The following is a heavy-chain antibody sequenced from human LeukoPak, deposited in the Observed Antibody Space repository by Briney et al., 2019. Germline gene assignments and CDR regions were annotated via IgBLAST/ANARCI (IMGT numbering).Heavy chain of an antibody. CDR2: MNPNSGNT. J-gene: IGHJ5*02. CDR3: AREGSSSPITNWFDP. V-gene: IGHV1-8*01. CDR1: GYTFTSYG. D-gene: IGHD6-13*01. Sequence: GASVKVSCKASGYTFTSYGINWVRQATGQGLEWMGWMNPNSGNTGYAQKFQGRVTMTRNTSISTAYMELSSLRSEDTAVYYCAREGSSSPITNWFDPWGQGTLVTVSS.